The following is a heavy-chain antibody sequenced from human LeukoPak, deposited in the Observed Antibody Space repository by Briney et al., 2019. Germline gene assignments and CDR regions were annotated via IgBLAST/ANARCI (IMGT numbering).Heavy chain of an antibody. CDR1: VGSIRSHY. V-gene: IGHV4-59*11. J-gene: IGHJ6*03. CDR2: SYYSVST. Sequence: PSETLSLTCSVSVGSIRSHYWSWIRQSPGKGLEWIWYSYYSVSTNYNPSLKSRADISVDTSKNQFSLTLSPVTAADTAVYYCARDGRYCSSTSCYGGDYYYYYMDVWGKGTAVTVSS. D-gene: IGHD2-2*01. CDR3: ARDGRYCSSTSCYGGDYYYYYMDV.